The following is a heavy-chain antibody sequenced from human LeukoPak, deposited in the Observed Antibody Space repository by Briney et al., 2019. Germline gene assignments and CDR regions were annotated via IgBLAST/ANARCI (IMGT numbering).Heavy chain of an antibody. J-gene: IGHJ4*02. CDR2: IYYSGST. V-gene: IGHV4-31*03. D-gene: IGHD2-21*02. CDR3: ARHCGGDCYSGSDEAYFDY. Sequence: SETLSLTCTVSGGSISSGGYYWSWIRQHPGKGLEWIGYIYYSGSTYYNPSLKSRVTISVDTSKNQFSLKLSSATAADTAVYYCARHCGGDCYSGSDEAYFDYWGQGTLVTVSS. CDR1: GGSISSGGYY.